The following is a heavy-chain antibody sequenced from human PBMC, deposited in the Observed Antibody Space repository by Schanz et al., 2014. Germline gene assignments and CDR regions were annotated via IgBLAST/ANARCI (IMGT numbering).Heavy chain of an antibody. CDR3: ARGGDYIVVLVAVTREYYYHAMDV. V-gene: IGHV1-18*01. CDR1: GYSFATYG. J-gene: IGHJ6*02. D-gene: IGHD2-15*01. Sequence: QARLVQSGAEVKEPGASVKVSCKASGYSFATYGISWVRQAPGQGLEWMGWTSVSNGNTQYAQNLQDRVIMTTDTSTSTAYMELRSLRFEDTAVYYCARGGDYIVVLVAVTREYYYHAMDVWGQGTTVTVSS. CDR2: TSVSNGNT.